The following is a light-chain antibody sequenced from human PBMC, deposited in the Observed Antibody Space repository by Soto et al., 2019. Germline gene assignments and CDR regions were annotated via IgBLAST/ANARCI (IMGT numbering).Light chain of an antibody. Sequence: EIVMTQSPAPLSVSPGERATLSCRASQSVSSNLAWYQQKPGQAPRLLSYGASTRATGIPARFSGSGSGTEFTLTLRSLQSEDFAVYYCQQDNTCRTVGQWTQVEIK. CDR2: GAS. CDR3: QQDNTCRT. J-gene: IGKJ1*01. V-gene: IGKV3-15*01. CDR1: QSVSSN.